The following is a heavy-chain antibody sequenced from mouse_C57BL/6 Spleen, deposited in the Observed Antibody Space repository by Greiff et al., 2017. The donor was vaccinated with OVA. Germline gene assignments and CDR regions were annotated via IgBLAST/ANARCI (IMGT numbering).Heavy chain of an antibody. J-gene: IGHJ1*03. CDR3: ASSQGWYFDV. Sequence: EVHLVESGGGLVKPGGSLKLSCAASGFTFSSYAMSWVRQTPEKRLEWVATISDGGSYTYYPDNVKGRFTISRDNAKNNLYLQMSHLKSEDTAMYYCASSQGWYFDVWGTGTTVTVSS. CDR1: GFTFSSYA. CDR2: ISDGGSYT. V-gene: IGHV5-4*01.